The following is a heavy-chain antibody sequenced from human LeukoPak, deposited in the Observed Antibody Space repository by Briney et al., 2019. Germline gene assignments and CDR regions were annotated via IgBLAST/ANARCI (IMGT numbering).Heavy chain of an antibody. CDR1: GGSFSGYY. CDR3: AKTWKPVPFDY. Sequence: PSETLSLTCAVYGGSFSGYYWSWIRQPPGKGLEWIGEINHSGSTNYNPSLKSRVTISVDTSKNQFSLKLSSVTAADTAVYYCAKTWKPVPFDYWGQGTLVTVSS. V-gene: IGHV4-34*01. D-gene: IGHD1-14*01. CDR2: INHSGST. J-gene: IGHJ4*02.